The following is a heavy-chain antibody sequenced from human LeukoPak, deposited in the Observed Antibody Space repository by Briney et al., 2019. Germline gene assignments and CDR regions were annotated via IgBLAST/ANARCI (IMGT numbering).Heavy chain of an antibody. Sequence: PGRSLRLSCAVSGFTFNSHHMHWVRQAPNKGLDWVAVAPHDGTSPSHAASVNGRFTISRDNSKDTVFLQMNSLRAEDTAVYYCVKDLVGYDSSGYRDYWGQGTLVTVSS. CDR2: APHDGTSP. CDR1: GFTFNSHH. D-gene: IGHD3-22*01. J-gene: IGHJ4*02. V-gene: IGHV3-30*18. CDR3: VKDLVGYDSSGYRDY.